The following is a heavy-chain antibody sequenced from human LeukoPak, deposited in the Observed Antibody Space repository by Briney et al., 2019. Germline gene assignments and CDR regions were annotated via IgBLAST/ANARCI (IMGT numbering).Heavy chain of an antibody. Sequence: SETLSLTCTVSGGSMRNDNYYWGWIRQAPGKGLDWIGSIFYSGSTYYNPSLKSRVTISVDTSKNQFSLKLSSVTAADTAVYYCARSWGIHYYYMDVWGKGTTVTVSS. J-gene: IGHJ6*03. CDR2: IFYSGST. V-gene: IGHV4-39*07. CDR1: GGSMRNDNYY. CDR3: ARSWGIHYYYMDV. D-gene: IGHD7-27*01.